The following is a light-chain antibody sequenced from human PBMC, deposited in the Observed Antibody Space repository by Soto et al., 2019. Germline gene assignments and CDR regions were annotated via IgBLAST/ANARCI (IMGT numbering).Light chain of an antibody. Sequence: EIVMTQSPATLSVSLGERSTLSWRASQSVSSNLAWYQLKPGQAPRLLIYGASSRATGIPDRFSGGGSGTDFTLTISRLEPEDFAVYYCQQFSSYPLTFGGGTKVDIK. J-gene: IGKJ4*01. V-gene: IGKV3-20*01. CDR1: QSVSSN. CDR2: GAS. CDR3: QQFSSYPLT.